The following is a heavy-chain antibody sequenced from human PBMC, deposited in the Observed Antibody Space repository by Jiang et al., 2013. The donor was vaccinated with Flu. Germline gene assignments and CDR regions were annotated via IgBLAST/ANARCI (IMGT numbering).Heavy chain of an antibody. J-gene: IGHJ4*02. V-gene: IGHV3-23*01. CDR2: ISGSGGST. CDR3: AKAGLEKYCSSTSCYLGN. Sequence: SAISGSGGSTYYADSVKGRFTISRDNSKNTLYLQMNSLRAEDTAVYYCAKAGLEKYCSSTSCYLGNWGQGTLVTVSS. D-gene: IGHD2-2*01.